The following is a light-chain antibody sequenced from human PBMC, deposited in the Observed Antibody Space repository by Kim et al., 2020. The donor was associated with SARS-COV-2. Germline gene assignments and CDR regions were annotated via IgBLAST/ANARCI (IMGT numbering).Light chain of an antibody. J-gene: IGLJ1*01. V-gene: IGLV2-23*02. Sequence: QSALTQPASVSGSPGQSITISCTGTSSDVGSSNHVSWYQQHPGKAPKLVIYEVSKRPSGVSSRFSASKSDNTASLTISGLQAEDEADYYCLSYTSRITFIFGTGTQVTVL. CDR1: SSDVGSSNH. CDR3: LSYTSRITFI. CDR2: EVS.